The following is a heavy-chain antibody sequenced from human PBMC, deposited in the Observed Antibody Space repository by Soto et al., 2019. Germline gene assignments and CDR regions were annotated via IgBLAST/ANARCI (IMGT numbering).Heavy chain of an antibody. D-gene: IGHD1-1*01. V-gene: IGHV1-69*01. CDR3: ATRVEMATTGYYGMDV. Sequence: QVQLVQSGAEVKKPGSSVKVSCKASRGTFSSYAISWVRQAPGHGLEWMGVIIPIFGTANYAQKFQGRVTITADEATRTAYMELSSLRSEDTAVYYCATRVEMATTGYYGMDVWGQGTTLTVSS. CDR2: IIPIFGTA. J-gene: IGHJ6*02. CDR1: RGTFSSYA.